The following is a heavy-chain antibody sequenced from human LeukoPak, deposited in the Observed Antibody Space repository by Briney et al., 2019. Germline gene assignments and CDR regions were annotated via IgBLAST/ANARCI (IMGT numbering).Heavy chain of an antibody. D-gene: IGHD5-18*01. V-gene: IGHV5-51*03. CDR3: ARFQYVDTAMHDYYMDV. CDR2: LYPGDSDT. CDR1: GYSFTSYW. Sequence: GESLKISCRGSGYSFTSYWSAWLGQMHGKDLRWWGILYPGDSDTRYSPSFQGQVTTSADKSISTAYLQWSSLKASDTAMYYCARFQYVDTAMHDYYMDVWGKGTTVTVSS. J-gene: IGHJ6*03.